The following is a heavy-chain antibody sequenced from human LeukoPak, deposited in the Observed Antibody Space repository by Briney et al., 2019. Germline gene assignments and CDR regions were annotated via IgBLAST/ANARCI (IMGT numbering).Heavy chain of an antibody. CDR2: IIGSGQNV. Sequence: GGSQRLSCAPSGFPFSTYEMMWVRQAPGKGLEWLSYIIGSGQNVYYADAVRGRFTLPRDNAKYSLYLQINSLGAGDTAVYYCVRGGVLSRSSDYWGQGTLVTVSS. CDR3: VRGGVLSRSSDY. J-gene: IGHJ4*02. CDR1: GFPFSTYE. D-gene: IGHD2-8*01. V-gene: IGHV3-48*03.